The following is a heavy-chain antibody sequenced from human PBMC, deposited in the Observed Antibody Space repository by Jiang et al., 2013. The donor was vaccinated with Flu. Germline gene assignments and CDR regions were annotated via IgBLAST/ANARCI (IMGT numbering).Heavy chain of an antibody. J-gene: IGHJ1*01. Sequence: VQLVESGGGLVKPGGSLRLSCAASGFTFSDYYMSWIRQAPGKGLEWVSYISSSSSYTNYADSVKGRFTISRDNAKNSLYLQMNSLRAEDTAVYYCARAEMATMRTWVQHWGQGTLVTVSS. CDR1: GFTFSDYY. V-gene: IGHV3-11*06. CDR2: ISSSSSYT. CDR3: ARAEMATMRTWVQH. D-gene: IGHD5-24*01.